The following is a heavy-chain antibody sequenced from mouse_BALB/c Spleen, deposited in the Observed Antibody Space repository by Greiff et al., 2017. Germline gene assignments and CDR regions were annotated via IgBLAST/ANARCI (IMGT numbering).Heavy chain of an antibody. CDR2: IYPGGGYT. Sequence: QVQLQQSGAELVRPGTSVKISCKASGYTFTNYWLGWVKQRPGHGLEWIGDIYPGGGYTNYNEKFKGKATLTADTSSSTAYMQLSSLTSEDSAVYCCARGYYGTPYYAMDYWGQGTSVTVSS. CDR3: ARGYYGTPYYAMDY. D-gene: IGHD1-1*01. V-gene: IGHV1-63*02. J-gene: IGHJ4*01. CDR1: GYTFTNYW.